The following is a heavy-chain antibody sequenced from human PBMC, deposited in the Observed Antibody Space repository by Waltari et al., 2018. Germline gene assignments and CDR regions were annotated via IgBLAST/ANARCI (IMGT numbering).Heavy chain of an antibody. CDR1: GFPFSRYA. CDR3: AKSLGDTYGRYPMDY. J-gene: IGHJ4*02. CDR2: IRGSGGDT. Sequence: EVQLLESGGGLVQPGGSLRLSCAASGFPFSRYAITGVRQAPGKGLEWVSTIRGSGGDTYYADSVKGRFTISRDNSRNTLYLQMNTLRAGDTAVYYCAKSLGDTYGRYPMDYWGQGTLVTVSS. D-gene: IGHD3-10*01. V-gene: IGHV3-23*01.